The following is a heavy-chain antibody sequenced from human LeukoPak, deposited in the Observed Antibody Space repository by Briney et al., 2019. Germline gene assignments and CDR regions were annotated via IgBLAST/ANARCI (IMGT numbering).Heavy chain of an antibody. Sequence: NPGVSLTLSCAASGYPFSSYSMNWVRQATGKGLEWVSSISSSSRYIYYADSVKVRFTISRDNTKNSLYLQMNSLIAEDTAVYYCARGLRFLEWLSSYFDYWGQGTLVTVSS. J-gene: IGHJ4*02. V-gene: IGHV3-21*01. CDR2: ISSSSRYI. CDR3: ARGLRFLEWLSSYFDY. D-gene: IGHD3-3*01. CDR1: GYPFSSYS.